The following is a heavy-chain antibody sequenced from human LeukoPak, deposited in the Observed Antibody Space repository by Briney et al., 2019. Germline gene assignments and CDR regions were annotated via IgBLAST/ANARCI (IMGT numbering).Heavy chain of an antibody. CDR2: VRGSGSDT. CDR1: GFTFSTYA. D-gene: IGHD5-12*01. Sequence: GGSLRLSCAASGFTFSTYAMSWVRPAPGKGLEWVSAVRGSGSDTYYADSVKGRFTISRDNSKNTLHLQMNSLRAEDTAIYYCAKTSRVNSAYDSPFDYWGQGTLVTVSS. J-gene: IGHJ4*02. CDR3: AKTSRVNSAYDSPFDY. V-gene: IGHV3-23*01.